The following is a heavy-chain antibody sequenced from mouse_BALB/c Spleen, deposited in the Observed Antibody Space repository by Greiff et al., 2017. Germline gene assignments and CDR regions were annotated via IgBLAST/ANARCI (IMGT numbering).Heavy chain of an antibody. D-gene: IGHD3-1*01. Sequence: DVKLVESGGGLVKPGGSLKLSCAASGFTFSSYAMSWVRQSPEKRLEWVAEISSGGSYTYYPDTVTGRFTISRDNAKNTLYLEMSSLRSEDTAMYYCARGAWDYAMDYWGQGTSVTVSS. CDR2: ISSGGSYT. J-gene: IGHJ4*01. CDR1: GFTFSSYA. V-gene: IGHV5-9-4*01. CDR3: ARGAWDYAMDY.